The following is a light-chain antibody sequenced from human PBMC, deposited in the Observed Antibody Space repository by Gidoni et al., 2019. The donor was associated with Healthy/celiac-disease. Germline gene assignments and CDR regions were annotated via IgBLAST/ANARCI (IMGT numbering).Light chain of an antibody. CDR3: AAWDDSLNGSVV. CDR1: SSNTGSNT. J-gene: IGLJ2*01. Sequence: SVLTQQPSASGTPGQRVPISCSGTSSNTGSNTVNWYQQRPGTAPKLLIHSNNQRPSGVPDRFAGSKSGTSASLAISGLQSEDEADYYCAAWDDSLNGSVVFGGGTKLTVL. CDR2: SNN. V-gene: IGLV1-44*01.